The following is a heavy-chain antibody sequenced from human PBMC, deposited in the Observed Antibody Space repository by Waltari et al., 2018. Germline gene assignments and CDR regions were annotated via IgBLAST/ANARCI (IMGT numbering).Heavy chain of an antibody. CDR2: IYHSGST. D-gene: IGHD6-13*01. J-gene: IGHJ4*02. CDR3: ARGRVGIAAAGTLDY. V-gene: IGHV4-38-2*01. CDR1: GYSISSGYY. Sequence: QVQLQESGPGLVKPSETLSLTCAVSGYSISSGYYWGWIRQPPGKGLEWIGSIYHSGSTYYNPSLKGRVTISVDTSKNQFSLKLSSVTAADTAVYYCARGRVGIAAAGTLDYWGQGTLVIVSS.